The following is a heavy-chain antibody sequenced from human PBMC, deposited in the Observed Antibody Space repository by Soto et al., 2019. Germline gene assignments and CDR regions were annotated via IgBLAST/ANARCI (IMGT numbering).Heavy chain of an antibody. CDR2: IIPIFGTA. Sequence: GASVKVSCKASGGTFSSYAISWVLQAPGQGLEWMGGIIPIFGTANYAQKFQGRVTITADESTRTAYMELSSLRSEDTAVYYCAIGAMLFGVAHNWFAPWGKGTLAT. V-gene: IGHV1-69*13. CDR3: AIGAMLFGVAHNWFAP. J-gene: IGHJ5*02. D-gene: IGHD3-3*01. CDR1: GGTFSSYA.